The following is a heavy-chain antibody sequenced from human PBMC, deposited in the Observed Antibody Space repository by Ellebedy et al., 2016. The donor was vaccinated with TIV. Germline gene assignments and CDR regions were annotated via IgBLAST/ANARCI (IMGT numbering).Heavy chain of an antibody. CDR2: VSGYNGNT. J-gene: IGHJ6*02. V-gene: IGHV1-18*01. D-gene: IGHD4-17*01. Sequence: ASVKVPCXASGYTFTSFGFSWVRQAPGQGLEWMGRVSGYNGNTNYAQKLQGRVTMTTDTSTSTAYMELRSLRSDDTAVYYCARDDYGDRYGMDVWGQGTTVTVSS. CDR3: ARDDYGDRYGMDV. CDR1: GYTFTSFG.